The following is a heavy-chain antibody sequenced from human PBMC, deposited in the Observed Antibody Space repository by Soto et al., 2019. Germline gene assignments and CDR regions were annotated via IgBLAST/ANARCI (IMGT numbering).Heavy chain of an antibody. CDR3: ARKRITIFGTSYFDY. V-gene: IGHV4-30-2*01. J-gene: IGHJ4*02. D-gene: IGHD3-3*01. CDR2: IYDSGNT. CDR1: GGSISGTTYS. Sequence: SETLSLTCAVSGGSISGTTYSWSWIRQPPGKGLEWIGYIYDSGNTYYNPSLKSQFSISVDRSKNQFSLKLSSVTAADTAVYYCARKRITIFGTSYFDYWGQGTLVTVSS.